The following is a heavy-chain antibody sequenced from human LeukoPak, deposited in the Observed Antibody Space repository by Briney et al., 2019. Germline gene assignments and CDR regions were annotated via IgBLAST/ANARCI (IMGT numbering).Heavy chain of an antibody. Sequence: PSETLSLTCTVSGGTINSYYWSWIRQPPGKGLEWIGYIQHSGSTKYNPSLKSRVTISVDTSMNQFSLKLRSVTAADTAVYYCAVMGISGPSDYWGQGTLVTVSS. V-gene: IGHV4-59*01. CDR3: AVMGISGPSDY. J-gene: IGHJ4*02. CDR1: GGTINSYY. CDR2: IQHSGST. D-gene: IGHD2-8*01.